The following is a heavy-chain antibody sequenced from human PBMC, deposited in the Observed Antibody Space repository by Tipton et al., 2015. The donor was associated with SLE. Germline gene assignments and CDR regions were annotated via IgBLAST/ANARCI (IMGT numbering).Heavy chain of an antibody. D-gene: IGHD2-8*02. CDR3: ARGGYCTGGVCYNWYFDL. Sequence: TLSLTCTVSGGSISSYYWSWIRQPAGKGLEWIGRIYTSGSTNYNPSLKSRVTISVDTSKNQFSLKLSSVTAADTAVYYCARGGYCTGGVCYNWYFDLWGRGTLVTVSS. J-gene: IGHJ2*01. V-gene: IGHV4-4*07. CDR2: IYTSGST. CDR1: GGSISSYY.